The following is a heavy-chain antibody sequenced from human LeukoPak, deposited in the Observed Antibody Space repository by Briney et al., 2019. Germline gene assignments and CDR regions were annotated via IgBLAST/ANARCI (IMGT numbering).Heavy chain of an antibody. CDR2: IYYGGST. J-gene: IGHJ3*02. CDR3: ARARKGAYAFDI. Sequence: SETLSLTCTVSGGSISSGGYYWSWIRQHPGKGLEWIVYIYYGGSTYYNPSLKSRVTISVDTSKNRFSLKLSSVTAADTAVYYWARARKGAYAFDIWGQGTMVTVSS. D-gene: IGHD3-16*01. V-gene: IGHV4-31*03. CDR1: GGSISSGGYY.